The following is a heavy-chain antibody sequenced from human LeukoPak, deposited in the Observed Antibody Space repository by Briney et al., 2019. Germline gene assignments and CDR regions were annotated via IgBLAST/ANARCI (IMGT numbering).Heavy chain of an antibody. CDR1: GITFRIAW. J-gene: IGHJ4*02. D-gene: IGHD3-22*01. Sequence: PGGSLRLSCEASGITFRIAWMTWVRQAPGKGLEWVGRIKSKTDGGTIDYGAPVKGRFTISRDDSKNTLYLQMNSLKTEDTAVYYCTTEFSSGYYLPFFDYWGQGTLVTVSS. CDR3: TTEFSSGYYLPFFDY. V-gene: IGHV3-15*01. CDR2: IKSKTDGGTI.